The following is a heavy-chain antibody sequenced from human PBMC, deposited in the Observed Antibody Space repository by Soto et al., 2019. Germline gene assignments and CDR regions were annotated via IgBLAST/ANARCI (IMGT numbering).Heavy chain of an antibody. CDR2: IYYSGST. Sequence: SETLSLTCTVSGGSINNYYWSWIRQPPGKGLEWIGYIYYSGSTNYNPSLKSRVTISVDTSKNQFSLKLSSVTAADTAVYYCARRYGSVLAYWGQGTLVTVSS. CDR1: GGSINNYY. V-gene: IGHV4-59*01. D-gene: IGHD6-19*01. CDR3: ARRYGSVLAY. J-gene: IGHJ4*02.